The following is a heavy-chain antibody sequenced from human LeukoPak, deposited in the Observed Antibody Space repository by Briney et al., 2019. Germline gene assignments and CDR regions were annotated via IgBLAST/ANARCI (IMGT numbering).Heavy chain of an antibody. D-gene: IGHD6-13*01. CDR1: GFTFSSYA. Sequence: PGGSLRLSCAASGFTFSSYAVSWVRQAPGMGLEWVSAIGAGGGSTYYADSVKGRFTISRDSSKSTLYLQMNTLRAEDTAVYYCAKRIATAGPYFDYWGQGALVTVSS. V-gene: IGHV3-23*01. J-gene: IGHJ4*02. CDR2: IGAGGGST. CDR3: AKRIATAGPYFDY.